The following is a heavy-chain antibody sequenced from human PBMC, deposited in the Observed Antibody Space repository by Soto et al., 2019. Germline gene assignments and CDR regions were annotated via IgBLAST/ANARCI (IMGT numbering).Heavy chain of an antibody. D-gene: IGHD6-25*01. J-gene: IGHJ4*02. CDR1: GGSISSSSYY. Sequence: SETLSLTCTVSGGSISSSSYYGGWIRQPPGKGLEWIGSIYYSGSTYYNPSLKSRVTISVDTSKNQFSLKLSSVTAADTAVYYCARYSSALQQDYWAQGTLVTVSS. V-gene: IGHV4-39*01. CDR3: ARYSSALQQDY. CDR2: IYYSGST.